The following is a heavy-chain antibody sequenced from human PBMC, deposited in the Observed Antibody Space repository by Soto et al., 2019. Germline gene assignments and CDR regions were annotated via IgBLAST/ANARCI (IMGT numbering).Heavy chain of an antibody. Sequence: ASVKVSCKASGYTFTSYSMHWVRQAPGQRLEWMGWINAGNGNTKYSQKFQGRVTITRDTSASTAYMELSRLRSEDTAVYYCARDRGDGYIINWFDPWGQGTLVTVSA. J-gene: IGHJ5*02. CDR2: INAGNGNT. D-gene: IGHD5-12*01. CDR3: ARDRGDGYIINWFDP. CDR1: GYTFTSYS. V-gene: IGHV1-3*01.